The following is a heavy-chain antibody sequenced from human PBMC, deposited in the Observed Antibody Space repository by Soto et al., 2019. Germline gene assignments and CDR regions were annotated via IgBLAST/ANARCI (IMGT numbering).Heavy chain of an antibody. CDR2: IYYSGST. V-gene: IGHV4-31*03. Sequence: QVQLQESGPGRVKPSQTLSLTCTVSGGSISSGGYYWSWIRQHPGKGLEWIGYIYYSGSTYYNPSLKSRVTISVDTSKNQFSLKLSSVTAADTAVYYCARDQKEDIVVAYDAFDIWGQGTMVTVSS. CDR1: GGSISSGGYY. CDR3: ARDQKEDIVVAYDAFDI. D-gene: IGHD2-15*01. J-gene: IGHJ3*02.